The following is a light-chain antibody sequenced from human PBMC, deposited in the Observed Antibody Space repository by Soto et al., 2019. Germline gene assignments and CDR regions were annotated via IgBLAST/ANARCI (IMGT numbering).Light chain of an antibody. CDR2: EVS. CDR3: LQGTHWPWT. V-gene: IGKV2-30*02. CDR1: QSRIHSDGNTY. J-gene: IGKJ1*01. Sequence: DVVMTQSPLFLPVTLGQPASISCRSSQSRIHSDGNTYLSWFQQRPGQSPRRLIYEVSDRDSGVPDRFTGSGSGTDFTLKISRVEAEDVGVYYCLQGTHWPWTFGQGTEVEIK.